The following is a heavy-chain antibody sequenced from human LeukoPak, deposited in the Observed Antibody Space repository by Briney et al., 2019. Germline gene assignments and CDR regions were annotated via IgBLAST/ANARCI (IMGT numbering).Heavy chain of an antibody. CDR1: GYTFTYYY. Sequence: GESLKISCKGSGYTFTYYYIDWVRQMPGKGLEWMGLLYPGDSGARYSPSFQGQVTISVDKSINTTYLQWSSLKASDTAMYYCARRGRYYFDRDQALDIWGLGTMVTVSS. CDR3: ARRGRYYFDRDQALDI. J-gene: IGHJ3*02. CDR2: LYPGDSGA. D-gene: IGHD3-22*01. V-gene: IGHV5-51*01.